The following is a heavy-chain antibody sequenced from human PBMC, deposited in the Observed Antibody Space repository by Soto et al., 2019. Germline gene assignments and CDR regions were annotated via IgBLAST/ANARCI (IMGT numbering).Heavy chain of an antibody. CDR3: AKDMRCSGGSCYSDFDY. CDR2: ISGSGDST. Sequence: GGSLRLSCEASGFTFSSYAMSWVRQAPGKGLEWVSAISGSGDSTYYADSVKGRFTISRDNSKNTLYLQMRSLRAEDTAVYYCAKDMRCSGGSCYSDFDYWGQGTLVTVSS. J-gene: IGHJ4*02. V-gene: IGHV3-23*01. D-gene: IGHD2-15*01. CDR1: GFTFSSYA.